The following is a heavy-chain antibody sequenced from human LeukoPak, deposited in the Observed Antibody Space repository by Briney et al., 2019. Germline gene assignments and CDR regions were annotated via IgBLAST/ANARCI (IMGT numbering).Heavy chain of an antibody. Sequence: SVKVSCKASGFTFTSSAMQWVRQARGQRLEWTGWIVVGSGNTNYAQKFQERVTITRDMSTSTAYMELSSLRSEDTAVYYCAAVGYSGYDGGYYFDYWGQGTLVTVSS. CDR3: AAVGYSGYDGGYYFDY. D-gene: IGHD5-12*01. J-gene: IGHJ4*02. V-gene: IGHV1-58*02. CDR2: IVVGSGNT. CDR1: GFTFTSSA.